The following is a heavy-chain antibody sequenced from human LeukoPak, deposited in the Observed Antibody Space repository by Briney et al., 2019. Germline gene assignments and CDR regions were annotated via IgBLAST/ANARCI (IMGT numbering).Heavy chain of an antibody. V-gene: IGHV3-23*01. J-gene: IGHJ4*02. D-gene: IGHD6-6*01. CDR2: ISSSGGST. CDR1: GFTFSDYY. Sequence: GGSLRLSCAASGFTFSDYYMSWVRQAPGKGLEWVSAISSSGGSTYYADSVKGRFTISRDNSKNTLYLQMKTLRAEDTAVYFCAKDEYSTSPVTFDYWGQGTLVTVSS. CDR3: AKDEYSTSPVTFDY.